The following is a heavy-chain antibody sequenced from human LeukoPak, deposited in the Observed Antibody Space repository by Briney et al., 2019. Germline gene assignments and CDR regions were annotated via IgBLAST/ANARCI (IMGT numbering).Heavy chain of an antibody. V-gene: IGHV3-23*01. CDR3: AKDIQGAN. D-gene: IGHD5-18*01. CDR1: GFTFSFAA. Sequence: PGGSLRLSCAASGFTFSFAAMTWVRQGPGKGLEWVSLISASGGSTYYADSVKGRFTISRDNSKNTVYLQMNSLRAEGTALYYCAKDIQGANWGQGTLVTVSS. J-gene: IGHJ4*02. CDR2: ISASGGST.